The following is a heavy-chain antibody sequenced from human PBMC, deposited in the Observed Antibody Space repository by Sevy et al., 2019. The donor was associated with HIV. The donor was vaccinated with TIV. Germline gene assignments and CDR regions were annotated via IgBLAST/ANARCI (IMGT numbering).Heavy chain of an antibody. D-gene: IGHD3-22*01. J-gene: IGHJ3*02. CDR3: ARGNYYDSTGYYPDTFDI. V-gene: IGHV3-7*01. Sequence: GGSLRLSCAASGFTFSNYWMSWVRQAPGKGLEWVANIKQDGSEKYYVDSVKGRFTISRDNAKNSLYLQMNSLRAEDTAVYDCARGNYYDSTGYYPDTFDIWGQGTMVTVSS. CDR2: IKQDGSEK. CDR1: GFTFSNYW.